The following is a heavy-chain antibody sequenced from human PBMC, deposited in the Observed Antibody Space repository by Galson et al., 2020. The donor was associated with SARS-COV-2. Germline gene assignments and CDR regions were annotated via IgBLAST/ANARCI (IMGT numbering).Heavy chain of an antibody. CDR3: ALAVAGNYYYYGMDV. CDR2: TRNKANSYTT. Sequence: QLGESLKISCAASGFTFSDHYMDWVRQAPGKGLEWVGRTRNKANSYTTEYAASVKGRFTISRDDSKNSLYLQMNSLKTEDTAVYYCALAVAGNYYYYGMDVWGQGTTGTVSS. J-gene: IGHJ6*02. CDR1: GFTFSDHY. V-gene: IGHV3-72*01. D-gene: IGHD6-19*01.